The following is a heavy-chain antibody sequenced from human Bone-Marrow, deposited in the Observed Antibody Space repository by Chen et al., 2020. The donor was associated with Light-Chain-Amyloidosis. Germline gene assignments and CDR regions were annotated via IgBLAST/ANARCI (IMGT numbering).Heavy chain of an antibody. CDR2: INPNSGGT. CDR1: GYTFTGSY. V-gene: IGHV1-2*02. CDR3: ARDPRGYCSSTSCSLTSLWFGESVWFDP. J-gene: IGHJ5*02. Sequence: QVQLVQSGAEVKKPGASVKVSCTPSGYTFTGSYMHWVRPAPGQGLEWMGWINPNSGGTNYAQKFQGRVTMTRDTSISTAYMELSRLRSDDTAAYYCARDPRGYCSSTSCSLTSLWFGESVWFDPWGQGTLVTVSS. D-gene: IGHD2-2*01.